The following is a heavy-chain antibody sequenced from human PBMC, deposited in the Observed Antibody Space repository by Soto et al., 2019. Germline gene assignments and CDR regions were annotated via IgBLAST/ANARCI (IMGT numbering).Heavy chain of an antibody. D-gene: IGHD2-2*01. V-gene: IGHV1-69*13. CDR3: ARSQGSSTSLEIYYYYYYGMDV. CDR1: GGTFSSYA. Sequence: SMKVSCKASGGTFSSYAISLVRQAPGQGLEWMGGIIPILGSANYAQKFQGRVTITADESTSTAYMELSSLRSEDTAVYYCARSQGSSTSLEIYYYYYYGMDVWGQGTTVTVSS. J-gene: IGHJ6*01. CDR2: IIPILGSA.